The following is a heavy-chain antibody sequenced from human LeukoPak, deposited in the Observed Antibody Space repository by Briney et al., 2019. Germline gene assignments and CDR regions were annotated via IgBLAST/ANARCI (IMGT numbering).Heavy chain of an antibody. Sequence: SVKVSCKASGGTFSSYAISWVRQAPGQGLEWMGGIIPIFGTANYAQKLQGRVTMTTDTSTSTAYMELRSLRSDDTAVYYCARDYPIRPDIVVVPAALDYWGQGTLVTVSS. J-gene: IGHJ4*02. CDR1: GGTFSSYA. CDR3: ARDYPIRPDIVVVPAALDY. V-gene: IGHV1-69*05. CDR2: IIPIFGTA. D-gene: IGHD2-2*01.